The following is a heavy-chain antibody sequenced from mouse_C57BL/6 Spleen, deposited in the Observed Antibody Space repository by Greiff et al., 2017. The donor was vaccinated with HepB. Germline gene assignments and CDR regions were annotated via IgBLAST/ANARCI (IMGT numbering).Heavy chain of an antibody. D-gene: IGHD1-1*01. J-gene: IGHJ3*01. Sequence: VQLVESGAELARPGASVKMSCKASGYTFTSYTMHWVKQRPGQGLEWIGYINPSSGYTKYNQKFKDKATLTADKSSSTAYMQLSSLTSEDSAVYYCAREGPWYYGSSHLFAYWGQGTLVTVSA. CDR2: INPSSGYT. CDR3: AREGPWYYGSSHLFAY. V-gene: IGHV1-4*01. CDR1: GYTFTSYT.